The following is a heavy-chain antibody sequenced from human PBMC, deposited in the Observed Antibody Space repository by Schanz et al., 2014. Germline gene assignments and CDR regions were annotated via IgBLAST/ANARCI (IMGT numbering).Heavy chain of an antibody. V-gene: IGHV3-30*03. CDR3: ARGGFGEVSYFDY. CDR2: ISYDGSKK. CDR1: GFTFSTHA. J-gene: IGHJ4*02. Sequence: VQLLESGGGLVQPGGSLRLSCAASGFTFSTHAMSWVRQARGKGLEWVGVISYDGSKKSYADSVKGRFTISRDNSKNTLYLQMNSLRPEDTAVYYCARGGFGEVSYFDYWGQGTLVTVSS. D-gene: IGHD3-10*01.